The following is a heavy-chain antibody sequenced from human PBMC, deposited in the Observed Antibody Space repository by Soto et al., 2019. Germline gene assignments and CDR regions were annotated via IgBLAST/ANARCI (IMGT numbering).Heavy chain of an antibody. D-gene: IGHD3-10*01. J-gene: IGHJ6*02. CDR3: ASPDKRITMVRGVIGYYYYGMDV. CDR2: IIPIFGTA. V-gene: IGHV1-69*01. CDR1: GGTISSYA. Sequence: QVQLVQSGAEVKKPGSSVKVSCKASGGTISSYAISWVRQAPGQGLEWMGGIIPIFGTANYAQKFQGRVTITADESTSTAYMELSSLRSEDTAVYYCASPDKRITMVRGVIGYYYYGMDVWGQGTTVTVSS.